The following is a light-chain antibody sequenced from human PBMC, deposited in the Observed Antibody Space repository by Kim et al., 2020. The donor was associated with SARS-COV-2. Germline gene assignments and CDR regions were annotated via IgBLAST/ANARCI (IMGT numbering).Light chain of an antibody. V-gene: IGKV3D-15*01. CDR2: GAS. J-gene: IGKJ5*01. Sequence: SPGERATRSCRASQSVSSNLAWYQQKPGQAPRLLIYGASIRATGIPARFSGSGSGTEFTLTISSLQSEDFAVYYCQQYNNWPPITFGQGTRLEIK. CDR3: QQYNNWPPIT. CDR1: QSVSSN.